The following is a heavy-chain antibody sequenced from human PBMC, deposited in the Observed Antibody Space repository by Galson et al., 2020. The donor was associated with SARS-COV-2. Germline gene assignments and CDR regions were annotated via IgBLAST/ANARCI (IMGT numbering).Heavy chain of an antibody. CDR1: GGSISSSSYY. CDR3: ARPSGGDYYGMDV. V-gene: IGHV4-39*01. CDR2: IYYSGST. J-gene: IGHJ6*02. Sequence: ETSETLSLTCTVSGGSISSSSYYWGWIRQPPGKGLEWIGSIYYSGSTYYNPSLKSRVTISVDTSKNQFSLKLSSVTAADTAVYYCARPSGGDYYGMDVWGQGTTVTVSS.